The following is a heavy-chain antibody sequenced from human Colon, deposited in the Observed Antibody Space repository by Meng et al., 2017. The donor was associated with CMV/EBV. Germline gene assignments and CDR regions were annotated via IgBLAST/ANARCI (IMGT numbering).Heavy chain of an antibody. CDR1: GFTFSGYW. Sequence: SCSASGFTFSGYWMHWVRQAPGKGLVWVSRINSDGSTTSYADSVKGRFTLSRDNAKNTLYLQMNSLKAEDTAVYYCARDDTRNLIDYWGQGTLVTVSS. CDR2: INSDGSTT. V-gene: IGHV3-74*01. J-gene: IGHJ4*02. CDR3: ARDDTRNLIDY.